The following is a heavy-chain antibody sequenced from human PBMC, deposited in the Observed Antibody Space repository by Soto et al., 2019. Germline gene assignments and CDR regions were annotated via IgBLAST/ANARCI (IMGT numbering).Heavy chain of an antibody. Sequence: GGSLRLSCAASGFTVSSNYMSWVRQAPGKGLEWVSVIHSGGSTYYADSVKGRFTISRDNSKNTLYLQMNSLRAEDTAVYYCARDHYDFWSCYYPYGMDVCCPGTTVTVS. CDR1: GFTVSSNY. CDR2: IHSGGST. CDR3: ARDHYDFWSCYYPYGMDV. J-gene: IGHJ6*02. V-gene: IGHV3-53*01. D-gene: IGHD3-3*01.